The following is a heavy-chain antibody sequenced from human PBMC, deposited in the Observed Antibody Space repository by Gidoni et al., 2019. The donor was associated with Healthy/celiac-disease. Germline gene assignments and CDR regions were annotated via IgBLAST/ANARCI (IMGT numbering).Heavy chain of an antibody. CDR3: AGGRRDGDYAY. V-gene: IGHV4-39*01. J-gene: IGHJ4*02. CDR1: VGSISSSSYY. CDR2: IYYSGST. Sequence: QLQLQESGPGLVKPSETLSLTCTVSVGSISSSSYYCGWIRQPPGKGLEWIGSIYYSGSTYYNPSLKSRVTISVDTSKNQFSLKLSSVTAADTAVYYCAGGRRDGDYAYWGQGTLVTVSS. D-gene: IGHD4-17*01.